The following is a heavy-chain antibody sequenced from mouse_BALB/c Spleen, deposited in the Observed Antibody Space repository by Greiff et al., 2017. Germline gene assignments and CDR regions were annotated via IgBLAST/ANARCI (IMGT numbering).Heavy chain of an antibody. CDR3: ASGGGTMITTGFAY. CDR2: IYPGSGST. V-gene: IGHV1-77*01. CDR1: GYTFTDYV. Sequence: VMLVESGPELVKPGASVKMSCKASGYTFTDYVISWVKQRTGQGLEWIGEIYPGSGSTYYNEKFKGKATLTADKSSNTAYMQLSSLTSEDSAVYFCASGGGTMITTGFAYWGQGTLVTVSA. J-gene: IGHJ3*01. D-gene: IGHD2-4*01.